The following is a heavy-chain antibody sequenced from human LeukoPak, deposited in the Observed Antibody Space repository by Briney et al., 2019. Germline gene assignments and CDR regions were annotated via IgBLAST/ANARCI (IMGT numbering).Heavy chain of an antibody. CDR3: AKDRDWYYFDY. CDR2: ISYDGSNK. Sequence: GGSLRLSCAASGFTFSSYGMLWVRQAPGKRLEWVAVISYDGSNKYYADSVKGRFTISRDNSKNTLYLQMNSLRAEDTAVYYCAKDRDWYYFDYWGQGTLVTVSS. V-gene: IGHV3-30*18. J-gene: IGHJ4*02. CDR1: GFTFSSYG. D-gene: IGHD5-24*01.